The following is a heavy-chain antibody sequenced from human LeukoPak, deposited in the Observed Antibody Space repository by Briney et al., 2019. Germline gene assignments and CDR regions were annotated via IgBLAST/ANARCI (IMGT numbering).Heavy chain of an antibody. CDR3: AKNGYCSGGSCYSGWCDP. V-gene: IGHV3-23*01. CDR1: GFTFSSYA. J-gene: IGHJ5*02. CDR2: ISGSGGST. D-gene: IGHD2-15*01. Sequence: PGGSLRLSCAASGFTFSSYAMSWVRQAPGKGLEWVSAISGSGGSTYYADSVKGRFTISRDNSKNTLYLQMNSLRAEDTAVYYCAKNGYCSGGSCYSGWCDPWGQGTLVTVSS.